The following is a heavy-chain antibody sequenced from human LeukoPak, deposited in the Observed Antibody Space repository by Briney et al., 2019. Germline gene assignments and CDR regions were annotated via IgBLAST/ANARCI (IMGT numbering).Heavy chain of an antibody. V-gene: IGHV5-51*01. J-gene: IGHJ4*02. Sequence: GESLKISCKGSGFNFINSWIGWVRQMPGKGLEWMGIIYPGDSDTRYSPSFQGQVTISADKSISTAYLQWSSLKASDTAMYYCAIQVVTRTFDYWGQGTLVTVSS. CDR2: IYPGDSDT. D-gene: IGHD3-9*01. CDR1: GFNFINSW. CDR3: AIQVVTRTFDY.